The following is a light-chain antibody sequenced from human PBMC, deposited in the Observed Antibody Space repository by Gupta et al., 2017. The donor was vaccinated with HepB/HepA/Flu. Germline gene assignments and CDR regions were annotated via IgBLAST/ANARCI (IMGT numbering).Light chain of an antibody. J-gene: IGKJ4*01. CDR1: QSVSSY. V-gene: IGKV3-11*01. CDR3: QHRSNWPLT. Sequence: EIVLTQSPATLSLSPGERATRSCRASQSVSSYLAWYQQKPGQAPRLLIYDASNRATGIPARFSGSGSGTEFTLTISSLEPEDFAVYYCQHRSNWPLTFGGGTKVEIK. CDR2: DAS.